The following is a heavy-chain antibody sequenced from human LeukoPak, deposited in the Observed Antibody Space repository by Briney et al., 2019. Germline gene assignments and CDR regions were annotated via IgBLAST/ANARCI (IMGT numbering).Heavy chain of an antibody. V-gene: IGHV1-2*02. CDR2: INPNSGGT. D-gene: IGHD3-22*01. CDR1: GYTFTDYY. J-gene: IGHJ4*02. CDR3: ARATVVIDDY. Sequence: ASVKVSCKASGYTFTDYYIHWVREAPGQGRGGMGWINPNSGGTNYAQKFQGRVTMTRYASISTASMELSRLRSDYTAVYYCARATVVIDDYWGQGTLVTVSS.